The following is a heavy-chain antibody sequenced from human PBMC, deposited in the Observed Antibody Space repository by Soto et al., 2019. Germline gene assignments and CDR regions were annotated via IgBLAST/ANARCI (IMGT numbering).Heavy chain of an antibody. CDR1: GFTFSTYA. J-gene: IGHJ4*02. CDR2: ISGSGDST. D-gene: IGHD5-12*01. Sequence: PRGSLRLSCAASGFTFSTYAMIWVRQAPGKGLEWVSAISGSGDSTYYADSVRGRFTISRDNSKNTLYLQMSSLRAEDTAIYYCAKDSFINLRGYDSYWGQGTLVTVS. CDR3: AKDSFINLRGYDSY. V-gene: IGHV3-23*01.